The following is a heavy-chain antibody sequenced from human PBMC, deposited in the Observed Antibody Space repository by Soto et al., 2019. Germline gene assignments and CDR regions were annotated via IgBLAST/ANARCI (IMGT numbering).Heavy chain of an antibody. D-gene: IGHD3-3*01. CDR2: INPNNGGT. J-gene: IGHJ4*02. V-gene: IGHV1-2*02. Sequence: ASVKVSCKASGYTFSGHHIHWVRQAPGQGLEWMGWINPNNGGTNYARKFQGRVTMTRDTSISTAYMELSSLKSDDSATYYCATTLHDFWRGYYGLWDNWGQGSPVTVSS. CDR3: ATTLHDFWRGYYGLWDN. CDR1: GYTFSGHH.